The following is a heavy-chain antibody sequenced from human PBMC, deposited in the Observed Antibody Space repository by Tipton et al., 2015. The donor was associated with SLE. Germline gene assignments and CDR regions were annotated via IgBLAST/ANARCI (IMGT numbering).Heavy chain of an antibody. CDR2: IYSGGSST. V-gene: IGHV3-23*03. CDR3: AKDQPIFGSADI. Sequence: SLRLSCAASGFTFSSYAMSWVRQAPGKGLEWVSVIYSGGSSTYYAGSVKGRFTISRDNSKNTLYLQMNSLRAEDTAVYYCAKDQPIFGSADIWGQGTMVTVSS. J-gene: IGHJ3*02. CDR1: GFTFSSYA. D-gene: IGHD3-3*01.